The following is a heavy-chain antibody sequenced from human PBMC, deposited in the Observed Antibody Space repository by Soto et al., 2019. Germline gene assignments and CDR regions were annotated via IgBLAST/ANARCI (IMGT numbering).Heavy chain of an antibody. CDR2: IYSGGST. CDR3: AREASSGRSGGDDAFDI. D-gene: IGHD6-19*01. Sequence: GGSLRLSCAASGFTVSSNYMSWVRQAPGKGLEWVSVIYSGGSTYYADSVKGRFTISRDNSKNTLYLQMNSLRAEDTAVYYCAREASSGRSGGDDAFDIWGQGTMATVSS. CDR1: GFTVSSNY. J-gene: IGHJ3*02. V-gene: IGHV3-53*01.